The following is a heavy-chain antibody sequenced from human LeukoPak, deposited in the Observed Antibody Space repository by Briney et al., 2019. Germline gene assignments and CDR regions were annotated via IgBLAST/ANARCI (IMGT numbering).Heavy chain of an antibody. CDR3: ARLSSYSSGLIQH. CDR1: GGSISRSSYY. J-gene: IGHJ1*01. Sequence: PSETLSLTCTVSGGSISRSSYYWGWIRQPPGKGLEWIGSIYYSGSTYYNPSLKSRVTISVDTSKNQFSLKLSSVTAADTAVYYCARLSSYSSGLIQHWGKGTLVTVSS. D-gene: IGHD6-19*01. V-gene: IGHV4-39*01. CDR2: IYYSGST.